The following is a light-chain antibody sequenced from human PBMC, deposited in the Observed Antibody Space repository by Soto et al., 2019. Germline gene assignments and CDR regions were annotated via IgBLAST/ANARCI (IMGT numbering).Light chain of an antibody. CDR3: QQYYSYSPLT. Sequence: DIQMTQSPSTLSASVGDRVTVTCRASQSVRDWVAWYQQQAGRAPRLLIYKASSLQSGGPSRFSGSGFGTEFTLTISSLQPDDFASYYCQQYYSYSPLTFGGGTKVEIK. V-gene: IGKV1-5*03. J-gene: IGKJ4*01. CDR1: QSVRDW. CDR2: KAS.